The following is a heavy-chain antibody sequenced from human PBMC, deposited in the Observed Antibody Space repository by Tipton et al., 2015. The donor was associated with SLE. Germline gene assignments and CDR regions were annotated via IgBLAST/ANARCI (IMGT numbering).Heavy chain of an antibody. J-gene: IGHJ4*02. V-gene: IGHV4-59*08. Sequence: TLSLTCTVSGGYISSYYWSWIRQPPGKGLEWIGYIYYSGSTNYNPSLKSRVTISVDTSKNQFSLKLSPVTAADTAVYYCARGGILPSYYFDCWGQGTLVTVSS. D-gene: IGHD3-16*01. CDR1: GGYISSYY. CDR2: IYYSGST. CDR3: ARGGILPSYYFDC.